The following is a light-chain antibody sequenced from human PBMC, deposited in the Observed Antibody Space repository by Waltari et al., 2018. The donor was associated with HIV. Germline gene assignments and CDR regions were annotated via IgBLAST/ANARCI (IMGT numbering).Light chain of an antibody. CDR1: NSTIGSKD. Sequence: QSVLTQPPSASGTPGQRVTISCSGSNSTIGSKDVYWVQHLPGTAPKLLIYRTNARRAGVPDRLSGSKSGTSASLAISGLRSDDEADYYCAAWDDTLSSYVFGTGTTVTV. V-gene: IGLV1-47*01. CDR2: RTN. J-gene: IGLJ1*01. CDR3: AAWDDTLSSYV.